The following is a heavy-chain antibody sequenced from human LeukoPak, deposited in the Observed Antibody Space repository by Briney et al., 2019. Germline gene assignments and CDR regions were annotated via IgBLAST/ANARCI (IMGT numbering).Heavy chain of an antibody. CDR3: AKSRGITMVRGVTSSYYYGMDV. Sequence: PGGFLRLSCAASGFTFSSYAMSWVRQAPGKGLEWVSAISGSGGSTYYADSVKGRFTISRDNSKNTLYLQMNSLRAEDTAVFYCAKSRGITMVRGVTSSYYYGMDVWGQGTTVTVSS. J-gene: IGHJ6*02. CDR2: ISGSGGST. CDR1: GFTFSSYA. V-gene: IGHV3-23*01. D-gene: IGHD3-10*01.